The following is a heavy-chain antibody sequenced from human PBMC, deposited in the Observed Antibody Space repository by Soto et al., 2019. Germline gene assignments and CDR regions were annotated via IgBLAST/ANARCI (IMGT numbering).Heavy chain of an antibody. Sequence: TSVKVSCKASGCTFSSYAMSWVRQAPGQGLEWMGGIIPIFGTANYAQKFQGRVTITADESTSTAYMELSSLRSEDTAVYYCARDRYYYDSSPGPYYYGMDVWVQGTTVTVSS. CDR3: ARDRYYYDSSPGPYYYGMDV. D-gene: IGHD3-22*01. V-gene: IGHV1-69*13. CDR1: GCTFSSYA. CDR2: IIPIFGTA. J-gene: IGHJ6*02.